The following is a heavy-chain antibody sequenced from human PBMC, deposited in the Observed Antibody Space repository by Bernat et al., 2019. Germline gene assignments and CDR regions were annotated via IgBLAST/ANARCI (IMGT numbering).Heavy chain of an antibody. D-gene: IGHD6-19*01. CDR3: AKDRLFGMDV. CDR2: ISYDGSNK. Sequence: QVQLVESGGGVVQPGRSLRLSCVASGFTFSSYGMHWVRQAPGKGLEWVAVISYDGSNKYYADSVKGRFTISRDNSKNTLYLQMNSLRAEDTAVYYCAKDRLFGMDVWGQGTTVTVSS. V-gene: IGHV3-30*18. CDR1: GFTFSSYG. J-gene: IGHJ6*02.